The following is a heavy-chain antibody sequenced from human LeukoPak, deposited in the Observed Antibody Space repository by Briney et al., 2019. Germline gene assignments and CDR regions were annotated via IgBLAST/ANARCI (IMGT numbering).Heavy chain of an antibody. CDR1: GGSIRSGDYY. Sequence: PSETLSLTYTVSGGSIRSGDYYWSWIRQPPGKGLEWIGYIYYSGSTYYNPSLKSRVTISVDTSKNQFSLKLSSVTAADTAVYYCARYYDFLNWFDPWGQGTLVTVSS. V-gene: IGHV4-30-4*01. CDR3: ARYYDFLNWFDP. J-gene: IGHJ5*02. D-gene: IGHD3-3*01. CDR2: IYYSGST.